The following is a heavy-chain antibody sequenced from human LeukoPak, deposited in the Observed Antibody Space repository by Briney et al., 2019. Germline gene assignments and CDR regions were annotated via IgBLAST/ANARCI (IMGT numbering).Heavy chain of an antibody. V-gene: IGHV1-24*01. CDR1: GYTLTELS. CDR3: ARAPTTVVVFDY. Sequence: ASVKVSCKVSGYTLTELSMHWVRQAPGKGLEWMGGFDPEDGETIYAQKFQGRVTITADKSTSTAYMELSSLRSEDTAVYYCARAPTTVVVFDYWGQGTLVTVSS. D-gene: IGHD4-17*01. CDR2: FDPEDGET. J-gene: IGHJ4*02.